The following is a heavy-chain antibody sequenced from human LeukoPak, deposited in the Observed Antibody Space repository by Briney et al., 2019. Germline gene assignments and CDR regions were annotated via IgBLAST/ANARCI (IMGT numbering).Heavy chain of an antibody. J-gene: IGHJ5*02. CDR1: GIDVSSNY. CDR3: AREVGA. CDR2: TYVSGNT. D-gene: IGHD1-26*01. Sequence: GGSLRLSCTVSGIDVSSNYISWVRQAPGKGLEWVSVTYVSGNTYYADSVKGRFIVSRDNSKNTLYLEMNSLRVEDTGVYYCAREVGAWGQGTLVTVPS. V-gene: IGHV3-66*01.